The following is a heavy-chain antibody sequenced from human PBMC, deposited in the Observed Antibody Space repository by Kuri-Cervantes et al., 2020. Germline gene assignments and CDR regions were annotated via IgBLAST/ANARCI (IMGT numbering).Heavy chain of an antibody. CDR2: ISYDGSNK. CDR3: AKERYPYYYDSSGYYYFDY. Sequence: GESLKISCAASGFTFSSYGMHWVRQAPGKGLEWVAVISYDGSNKYYADSVKGRFTISRDNSKNTLYLQMNSLRAEDTAVYYCAKERYPYYYDSSGYYYFDYWGQGTLVTVSS. J-gene: IGHJ4*02. CDR1: GFTFSSYG. V-gene: IGHV3-30*18. D-gene: IGHD3-22*01.